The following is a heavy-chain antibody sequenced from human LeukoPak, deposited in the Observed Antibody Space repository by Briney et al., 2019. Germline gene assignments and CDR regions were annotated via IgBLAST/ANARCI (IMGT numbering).Heavy chain of an antibody. V-gene: IGHV1-69*05. Sequence: GASVKVSCKASGGTFRSYASTWAGQPPGKGREGMGGISPMINTRKNAQKFQGKVSITTDEATTTGYLEVSSLRSEDTAVYYCAIFQGTYGDNENDYWGQGTLVTVSS. CDR3: AIFQGTYGDNENDY. CDR2: ISPMINTR. CDR1: GGTFRSYA. J-gene: IGHJ4*02. D-gene: IGHD4-17*01.